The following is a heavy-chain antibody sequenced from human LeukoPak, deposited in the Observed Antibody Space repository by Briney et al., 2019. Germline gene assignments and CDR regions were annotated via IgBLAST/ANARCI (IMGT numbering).Heavy chain of an antibody. CDR3: AYSPGHCSGGSCNNYYYYYMDV. CDR2: IYSGGST. Sequence: PGGSLRLSCAASGFTVSSNYMSWVRQAPGKGLEWVSVIYSGGSTYYADSVKGRFTISRDNSKNTLYLQMNSLRAEDTAEYYCAYSPGHCSGGSCNNYYYYYMDVWGKGTTVTISS. D-gene: IGHD2-15*01. CDR1: GFTVSSNY. V-gene: IGHV3-53*01. J-gene: IGHJ6*03.